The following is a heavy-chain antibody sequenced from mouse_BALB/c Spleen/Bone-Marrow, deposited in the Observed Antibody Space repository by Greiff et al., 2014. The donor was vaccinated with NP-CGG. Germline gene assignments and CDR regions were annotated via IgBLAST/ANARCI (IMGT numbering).Heavy chain of an antibody. Sequence: EVQLQESGGGLVKPGGSPKLSCAASGFTFSSYAMSWVRQAPEKRLEWVATISSGGSYTYYPDSVKGRFTISRDNAKNTLYLQMSSLRSEDTAMYYCARKSYYDYDGRPWFAYWGQGTLVTVSA. J-gene: IGHJ3*01. D-gene: IGHD2-4*01. CDR2: ISSGGSYT. CDR3: ARKSYYDYDGRPWFAY. CDR1: GFTFSSYA. V-gene: IGHV5-9-3*01.